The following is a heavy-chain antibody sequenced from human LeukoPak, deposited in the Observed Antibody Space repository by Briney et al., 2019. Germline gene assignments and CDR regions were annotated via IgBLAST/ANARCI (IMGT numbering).Heavy chain of an antibody. V-gene: IGHV1-18*01. CDR3: GRENYFCGSCSPSAFAPIGH. CDR2: ISAYSGDT. J-gene: IGHJ4*02. D-gene: IGHD3-16*01. CDR1: GYTFTSYG. Sequence: GASVKVSCKASGYTFTSYGISWVRQAPGQGLEWMGWISAYSGDTNYAQNFQGRVTMTRDTSTSTVYMELRSLRSDDTAVYYCGRENYFCGSCSPSAFAPIGHWGQGTLVTVSS.